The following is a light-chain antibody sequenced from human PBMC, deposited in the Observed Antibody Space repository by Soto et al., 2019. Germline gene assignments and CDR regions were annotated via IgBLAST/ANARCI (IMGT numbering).Light chain of an antibody. Sequence: ETVMTQSPATLSVSPGERATLSCRASQSLSSNLAWYQHKPGQPPRLLIYGASTRATGVPARFSGSGSGTEFTLTISSLQSEDVAVYYCQQRNNWPLRITFGGGTKVDIK. CDR3: QQRNNWPLRIT. J-gene: IGKJ4*01. CDR1: QSLSSN. V-gene: IGKV3-15*01. CDR2: GAS.